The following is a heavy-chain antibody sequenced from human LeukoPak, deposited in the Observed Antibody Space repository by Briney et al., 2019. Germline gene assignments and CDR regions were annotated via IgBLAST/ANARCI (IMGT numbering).Heavy chain of an antibody. Sequence: VRSLRLSCPASGCIFSSYAMHWVRQAAGKELAWVAVISYDGSNKYYADSVKGRFTISRDNSKNTLYLQMNSLRAEDTAVYYRARDMAVATIGMGAYYGMDVCGQGTTVTVSS. V-gene: IGHV3-30*04. J-gene: IGHJ6*02. D-gene: IGHD5-12*01. CDR3: ARDMAVATIGMGAYYGMDV. CDR2: ISYDGSNK. CDR1: GCIFSSYA.